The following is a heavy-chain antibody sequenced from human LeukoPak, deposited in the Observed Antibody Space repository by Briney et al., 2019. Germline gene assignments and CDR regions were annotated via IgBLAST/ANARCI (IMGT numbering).Heavy chain of an antibody. V-gene: IGHV1-2*02. J-gene: IGHJ4*02. CDR3: ARGGNSVFGVVDY. D-gene: IGHD3-3*01. Sequence: ASVKVSCMASGYTFTGYYMHWVRQAPGQGLEWMGWINPNSGGPIYAQKFQGRVTMTWDTSISTTYMELRGLRSDDTAVYYCARGGNSVFGVVDYWGQGTLVTVSS. CDR1: GYTFTGYY. CDR2: INPNSGGP.